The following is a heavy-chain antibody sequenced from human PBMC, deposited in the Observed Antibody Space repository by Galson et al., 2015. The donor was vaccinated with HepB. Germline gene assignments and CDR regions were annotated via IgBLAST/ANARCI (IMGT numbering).Heavy chain of an antibody. CDR3: ARASGSYVWGSYRSDYPDFDY. J-gene: IGHJ4*02. Sequence: CKASGYTFTSYGISWVRQAPGQGLEWMGWISAYNGNTNYAQKLQGRVTMTTDTSTSTAYMELRSLRSDDTAVYYCARASGSYVWGSYRSDYPDFDYWGQGTLVTVSS. CDR1: GYTFTSYG. CDR2: ISAYNGNT. V-gene: IGHV1-18*01. D-gene: IGHD3-16*02.